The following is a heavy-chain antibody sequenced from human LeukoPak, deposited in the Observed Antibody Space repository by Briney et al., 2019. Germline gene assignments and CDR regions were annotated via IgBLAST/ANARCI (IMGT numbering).Heavy chain of an antibody. CDR3: ARGVSVPWYCSSASCHPYFDY. CDR2: IYYSGST. D-gene: IGHD2-2*01. Sequence: PSETLSLTCTVSGGSISSYYWSWIRQPPGKGLEWIGYIYYSGSTNYNPSLKSRVTISVGTSKNQFSLKLSSVTAADTAVYYCARGVSVPWYCSSASCHPYFDYWGQGTLVTVSS. J-gene: IGHJ4*02. CDR1: GGSISSYY. V-gene: IGHV4-59*12.